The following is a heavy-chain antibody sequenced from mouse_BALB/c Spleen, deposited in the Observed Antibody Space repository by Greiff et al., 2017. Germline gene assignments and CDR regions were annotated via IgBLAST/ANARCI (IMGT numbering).Heavy chain of an antibody. CDR2: INPNNGGT. D-gene: IGHD2-4*01. Sequence: VPLQQSGPELVKPGASVKISCQTSGYPFTEYTMPWVKQSPGKSLEWIGGINPNNGGTSYNQKFKGKATLTVDKSSSTAYMELRSLTSEDSAVYYCARKTEDYDDGDWYFDVWGAGTTVTVSS. CDR3: ARKTEDYDDGDWYFDV. J-gene: IGHJ1*01. CDR1: GYPFTEYT. V-gene: IGHV1-18*01.